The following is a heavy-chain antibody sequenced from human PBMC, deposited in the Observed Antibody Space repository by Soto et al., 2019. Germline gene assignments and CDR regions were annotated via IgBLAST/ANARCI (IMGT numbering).Heavy chain of an antibody. D-gene: IGHD2-15*01. CDR3: ASKPLKGYCSGGSCYPHAFDI. CDR1: GFTFDDYG. V-gene: IGHV3-20*04. Sequence: GGSLRLSCAASGFTFDDYGMSWVRQAPGKGLEWVSGINWNGGSTGYADSVKGRFTISRDNAKNSLYLQMNSLRAEDTALYYCASKPLKGYCSGGSCYPHAFDIWGQGTMVTVSS. J-gene: IGHJ3*02. CDR2: INWNGGST.